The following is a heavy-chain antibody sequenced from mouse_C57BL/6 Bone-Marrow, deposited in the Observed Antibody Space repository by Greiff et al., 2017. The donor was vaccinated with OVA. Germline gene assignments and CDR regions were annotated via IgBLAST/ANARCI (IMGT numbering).Heavy chain of an antibody. CDR3: AGCYYYGSSPYAY. CDR1: GFSLTSYG. V-gene: IGHV2-2*01. D-gene: IGHD1-1*01. Sequence: QVQLQQSGPGLVQPSQSLSITCTVSGFSLTSYGVHWVRQSPGKGLEWLGVIWSGGSTDYNAAFISRLSISKDNSKCQVFFKMNSLQADDKAIDYCAGCYYYGSSPYAYWGQGTMVTGSA. CDR2: IWSGGST. J-gene: IGHJ3*01.